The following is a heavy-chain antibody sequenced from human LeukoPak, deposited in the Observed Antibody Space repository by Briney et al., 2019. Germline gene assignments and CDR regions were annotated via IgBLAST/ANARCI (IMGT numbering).Heavy chain of an antibody. V-gene: IGHV3-30*02. J-gene: IGHJ6*03. CDR3: AKDGKNYDFWSGYYTYYYYYYYMDV. Sequence: GGSLRLSCAASGFTFSSYSMNWVRQAPGKGLEWVAFIRYDGSNKYYADSVKGRFTISRDNSKNTLYLQMNSLRAEDTAVYYCAKDGKNYDFWSGYYTYYYYYYYMDVWGKGTTVTVSS. CDR2: IRYDGSNK. D-gene: IGHD3-3*01. CDR1: GFTFSSYS.